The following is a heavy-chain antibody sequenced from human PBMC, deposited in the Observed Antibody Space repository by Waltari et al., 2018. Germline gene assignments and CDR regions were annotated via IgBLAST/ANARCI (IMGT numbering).Heavy chain of an antibody. V-gene: IGHV3-73*02. Sequence: EVQLVESGGGLVQPGGSLKLSCAASGFTSRGSAMHGVGPASGNGLEWVGIVRAKGSNYATAYGASVKGRFTISRDDSQNTAYLQMNSLKTEDTAVYYCTTTYYYDSSGFGYWGQGTLVTVSS. D-gene: IGHD3-22*01. CDR1: GFTSRGSA. CDR3: TTTYYYDSSGFGY. CDR2: VRAKGSNYAT. J-gene: IGHJ4*02.